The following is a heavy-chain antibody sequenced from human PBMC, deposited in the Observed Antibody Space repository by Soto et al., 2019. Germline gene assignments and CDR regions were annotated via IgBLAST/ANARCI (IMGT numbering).Heavy chain of an antibody. CDR2: ISYDGSNK. Sequence: QVQLVESGGGVVQPGRSLRLSCAASGFTFSSYAMHWVRQAPGKGLEWVAVISYDGSNKYYADSVKGRFTISRDNSKNPLYLQMNSLRAEATAVDYCARDGSGSYYYFDSWGQGTLVTVSS. D-gene: IGHD1-26*01. CDR1: GFTFSSYA. V-gene: IGHV3-30-3*01. J-gene: IGHJ4*02. CDR3: ARDGSGSYYYFDS.